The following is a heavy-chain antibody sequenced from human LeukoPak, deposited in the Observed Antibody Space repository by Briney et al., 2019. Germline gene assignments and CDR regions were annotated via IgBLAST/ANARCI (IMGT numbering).Heavy chain of an antibody. D-gene: IGHD6-13*01. CDR1: GFTFSNYW. Sequence: PGGSLRLSCAASGFTFSNYWMHWVRQVPGKGLEWVSCIKTDGSITYYADSVKGRLTISRDNAKNTLNLQMNSLRAEDTSIYYCARFSAPGPGFGYWGQGTLVTVSS. V-gene: IGHV3-74*01. J-gene: IGHJ4*02. CDR3: ARFSAPGPGFGY. CDR2: IKTDGSIT.